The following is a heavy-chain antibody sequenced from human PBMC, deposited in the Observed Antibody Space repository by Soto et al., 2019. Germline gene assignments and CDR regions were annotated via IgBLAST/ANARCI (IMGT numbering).Heavy chain of an antibody. CDR3: AGDASIAARPWWFDP. D-gene: IGHD6-6*01. CDR2: ISSSSSYI. CDR1: GFTFSSYS. J-gene: IGHJ5*02. V-gene: IGHV3-21*01. Sequence: GGSLRLSCAASGFTFSSYSMNWVRQAPGKGLEWVSSISSSSSYIYYADSVKGRFTISRDNAKNSLYLQMNSLRAEDTAVYYCAGDASIAARPWWFDPWGQGTLVTVSS.